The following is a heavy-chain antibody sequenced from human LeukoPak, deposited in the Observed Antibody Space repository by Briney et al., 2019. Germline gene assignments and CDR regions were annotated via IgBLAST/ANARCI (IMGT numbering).Heavy chain of an antibody. D-gene: IGHD6-6*01. V-gene: IGHV4-59*02. CDR2: IYYSGST. Sequence: PSETLSLTCTVSGGSVSSYYWSWIRQPPGKGLEWIGYIYYSGSTNYNPSLKSRVTISVDTSKNQFSLKLSSVTAADTAVYYCAREWSSSSYNWFDPWGQGILVTVSS. J-gene: IGHJ5*02. CDR1: GGSVSSYY. CDR3: AREWSSSSYNWFDP.